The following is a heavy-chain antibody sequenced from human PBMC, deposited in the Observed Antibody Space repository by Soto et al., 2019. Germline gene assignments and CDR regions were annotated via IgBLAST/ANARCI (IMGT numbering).Heavy chain of an antibody. D-gene: IGHD3-3*01. V-gene: IGHV3-30*03. CDR1: GFTSSTYD. CDR2: ISYDGSNK. J-gene: IGHJ4*02. CDR3: ATIFGVVPR. Sequence: PGGSLRLSCAASGFTSSTYDMHWVRQAPGKGLECVAVISYDGSNKYYGDTVKGRFTISRDNSKNTLYLQMNSLRAEDTAVYYCATIFGVVPRWGQGTLVTVSS.